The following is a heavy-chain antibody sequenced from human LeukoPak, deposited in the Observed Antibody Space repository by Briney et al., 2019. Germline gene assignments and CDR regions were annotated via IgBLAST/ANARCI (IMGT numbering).Heavy chain of an antibody. CDR3: AKDHKFGELDPYYFDY. CDR1: GFTFSNYA. D-gene: IGHD3-10*01. J-gene: IGHJ4*02. Sequence: GGSLRLSCAASGFTFSNYAMSWVRQAPGKGLEWVSAISGSGGSTYYADSVKGRFTISRDNSKNTLYLQMNSLRAEDTAVYYCAKDHKFGELDPYYFDYWGQGTLVTVSS. V-gene: IGHV3-23*01. CDR2: ISGSGGST.